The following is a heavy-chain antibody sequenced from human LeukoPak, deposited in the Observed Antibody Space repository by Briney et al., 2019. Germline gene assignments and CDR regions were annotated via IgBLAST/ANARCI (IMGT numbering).Heavy chain of an antibody. CDR3: AKGGAAAGILDY. CDR2: ISDSGGYT. D-gene: IGHD6-13*01. Sequence: GGSLRLSCAASGFTFSSYSMTWVRQAPGKGLEWVSSISDSGGYTYYADSVKGRFTIPRDNSKNTVFLQMNSLRVEDTAVYYCAKGGAAAGILDYWGQGTLVTVSS. J-gene: IGHJ4*01. CDR1: GFTFSSYS. V-gene: IGHV3-23*01.